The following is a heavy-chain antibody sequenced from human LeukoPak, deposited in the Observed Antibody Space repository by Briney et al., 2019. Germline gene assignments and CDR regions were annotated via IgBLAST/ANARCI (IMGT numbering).Heavy chain of an antibody. J-gene: IGHJ6*02. CDR1: GGSISSYY. Sequence: SETLSLTCTVSGGSISSYYWSWIRQPPGKGLEWIGYIYYSGSTNYNPSLKSRVTISVDTSKNQFSLKLSSVTAAGTAVYYCARDRHSGYDGYYYGMDVWGQGTTVTVSS. CDR3: ARDRHSGYDGYYYGMDV. CDR2: IYYSGST. V-gene: IGHV4-59*12. D-gene: IGHD5-12*01.